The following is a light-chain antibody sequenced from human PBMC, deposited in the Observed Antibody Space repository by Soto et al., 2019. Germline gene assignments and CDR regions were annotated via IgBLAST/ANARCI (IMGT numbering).Light chain of an antibody. CDR2: DSS. V-gene: IGKV3-15*01. Sequence: IVLTQFPAGLPVSPGERVTLSCRASQSLXSTLDWYQQKPGQTPRVLXDDSSTMEMGGPTRFSGSRSGTEFTLTINGLQSEDFAGYYCQRYKSRTRTFGGGTKVDIK. CDR1: QSLXST. CDR3: QRYKSRTRT. J-gene: IGKJ4*02.